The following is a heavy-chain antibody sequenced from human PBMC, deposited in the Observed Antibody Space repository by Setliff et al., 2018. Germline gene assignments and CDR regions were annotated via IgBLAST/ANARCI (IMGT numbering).Heavy chain of an antibody. CDR3: ARDTSSDWAAWFDP. Sequence: PSETLSLTCTVSGDSISTYYWSWIRRPAGNGLEWIGRVFVDGSTNYNPSLKSRVTMSVDTSKNQFSLKLTSVTAADTAIYYCARDTSSDWAAWFDPWSQGILVTVSS. V-gene: IGHV4-4*07. J-gene: IGHJ5*02. CDR1: GDSISTYY. CDR2: VFVDGST. D-gene: IGHD3-22*01.